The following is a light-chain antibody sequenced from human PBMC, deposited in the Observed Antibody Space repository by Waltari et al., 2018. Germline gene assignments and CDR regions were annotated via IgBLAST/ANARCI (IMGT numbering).Light chain of an antibody. V-gene: IGLV2-11*01. J-gene: IGLJ3*02. Sequence: QSALTQPRSVSGSPGQSVTISCTGTSSAVGGSTYVSWYQPHPGKAPKLMIYDVSKRPSGVPDRFSGSKSGNTASLTISGLQAEDEADYYCCSYAGSYSWVFGGGTKLTVL. CDR1: SSAVGGSTY. CDR3: CSYAGSYSWV. CDR2: DVS.